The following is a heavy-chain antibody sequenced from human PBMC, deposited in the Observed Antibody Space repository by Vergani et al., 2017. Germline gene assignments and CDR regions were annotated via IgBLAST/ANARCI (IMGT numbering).Heavy chain of an antibody. Sequence: QVQLVQSGAEVEKPGSSVKVSCKASGVTFSSYAISWVRQAPGQGLEWMGRIIPIFGTENYAQKFQGRVTITADESTSTAYMEMSSLRSEDTAVYYWAREYYYCSSGYLYWFDPWGQGTLVTVSS. CDR1: GVTFSSYA. V-gene: IGHV1-69*15. J-gene: IGHJ5*02. CDR3: AREYYYCSSGYLYWFDP. D-gene: IGHD3-22*01. CDR2: IIPIFGTE.